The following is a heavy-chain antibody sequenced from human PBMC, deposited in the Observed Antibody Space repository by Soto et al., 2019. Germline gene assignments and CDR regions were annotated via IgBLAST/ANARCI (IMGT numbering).Heavy chain of an antibody. V-gene: IGHV3-23*01. CDR2: IAGSGGMT. Sequence: GESLKISCAASGFAFSSYAMTWVRLAPGRGLEWVATIAGSGGMTYYTNSVRGRFTISRDNSKNTVSLQMSSLRAEDTAMYFCAKVNFFDTPGTFDVWGQGTPVTVSS. CDR1: GFAFSSYA. D-gene: IGHD2-15*01. J-gene: IGHJ3*01. CDR3: AKVNFFDTPGTFDV.